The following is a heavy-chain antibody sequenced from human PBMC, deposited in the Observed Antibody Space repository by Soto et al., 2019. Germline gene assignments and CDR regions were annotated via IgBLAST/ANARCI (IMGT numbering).Heavy chain of an antibody. D-gene: IGHD6-19*01. CDR1: GFTFSSNY. CDR2: IYSGGST. CDR3: AKAVAGLYYYYGMDV. Sequence: GSLRLSCAASGFTFSSNYMSWVRQAPGKGLEWVSVIYSGGSTYYADSVKGRFTISRHNSKNTLYLQMNSLRAEDTAVYYCAKAVAGLYYYYGMDVWGQGTTVTVSS. J-gene: IGHJ6*02. V-gene: IGHV3-53*04.